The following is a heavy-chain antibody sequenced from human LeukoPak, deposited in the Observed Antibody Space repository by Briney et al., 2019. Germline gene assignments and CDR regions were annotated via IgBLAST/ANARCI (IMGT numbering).Heavy chain of an antibody. CDR3: ARGYSSSWYMGLYFDY. CDR1: GYTFTSYY. V-gene: IGHV1-46*01. Sequence: ASVKVSCKASGYTFTSYYMHWVRQAPGQGLEWMGIINPSGGSTSYAQKFQGRVTMTTDTSTSTAYMELRSLRSDDTAVYYCARGYSSSWYMGLYFDYWGQGTLVTVSS. D-gene: IGHD6-13*01. J-gene: IGHJ4*02. CDR2: INPSGGST.